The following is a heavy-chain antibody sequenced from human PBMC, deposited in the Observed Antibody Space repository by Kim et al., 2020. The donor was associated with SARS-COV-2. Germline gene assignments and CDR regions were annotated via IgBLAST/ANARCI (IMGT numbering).Heavy chain of an antibody. CDR3: AREMGYSYYYPMDV. V-gene: IGHV3-20*01. Sequence: ADSVKGRFTISRDNAKNSLYLQMNSLRAEDTALYHCAREMGYSYYYPMDVWGQGTTVTVSS. J-gene: IGHJ6*02. D-gene: IGHD5-18*01.